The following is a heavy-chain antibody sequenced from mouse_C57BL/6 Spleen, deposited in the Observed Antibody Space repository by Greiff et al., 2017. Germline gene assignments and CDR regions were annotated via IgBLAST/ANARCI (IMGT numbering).Heavy chain of an antibody. Sequence: DVKLVESGGGLVKPGGSLKLSCAASGFTFSDYGMHWVRQAPEKGLEWVAYISSGSSTIYYADTVKCRFTISRDNAKNTLFLQMTSLRSEDTAMYYCARPYYYGSSHFDYWGQGTTLTVSS. D-gene: IGHD1-1*01. CDR1: GFTFSDYG. V-gene: IGHV5-17*01. CDR3: ARPYYYGSSHFDY. CDR2: ISSGSSTI. J-gene: IGHJ2*01.